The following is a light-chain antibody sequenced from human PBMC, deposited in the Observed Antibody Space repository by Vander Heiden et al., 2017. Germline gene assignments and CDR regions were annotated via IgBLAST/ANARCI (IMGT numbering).Light chain of an antibody. CDR3: AGWDDSLSGWV. J-gene: IGLJ3*02. CDR1: SSNLGSNT. CDR2: SND. Sequence: QSVMTQPPSASGTPEQTVTISCSGSSSNLGSNTVKWYQQFPGTAPKLLVYSNDQRPSGVPDRFSGSKSGTSASLAIRGLQSEDEATYYCAGWDDSLSGWVFGGGTKLTVL. V-gene: IGLV1-44*01.